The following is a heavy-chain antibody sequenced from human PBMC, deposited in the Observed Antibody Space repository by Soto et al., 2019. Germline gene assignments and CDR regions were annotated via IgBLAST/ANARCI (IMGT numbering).Heavy chain of an antibody. CDR3: ATSPLSSPFDY. Sequence: GGSLRLSCAASGFTFSSYGMHWGGQAPGGGLEWVAVISYDGRNKYYADSVKGRFTISRDNSKNTLYLQMNSLRAEDTAVYYCATSPLSSPFDYWGQGTLVTVSS. CDR1: GFTFSSYG. J-gene: IGHJ4*02. CDR2: ISYDGRNK. V-gene: IGHV3-30*03.